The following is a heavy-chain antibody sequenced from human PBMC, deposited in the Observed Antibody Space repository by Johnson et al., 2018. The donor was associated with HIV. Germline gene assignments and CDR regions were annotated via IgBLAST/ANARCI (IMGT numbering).Heavy chain of an antibody. V-gene: IGHV3-64*01. D-gene: IGHD1-7*01. Sequence: VQLVESGGGLVQPGGSLRLSCAASGFTFSIYAMHWVRQAPGKGLEYVSAISSNGGSTYYANSVKGRFTISRDNYKNTLFLQRGSLRLEDMAVYYCAREENWNYDPDAFDIWGQGTMVTVSS. CDR3: AREENWNYDPDAFDI. CDR1: GFTFSIYA. J-gene: IGHJ3*02. CDR2: ISSNGGST.